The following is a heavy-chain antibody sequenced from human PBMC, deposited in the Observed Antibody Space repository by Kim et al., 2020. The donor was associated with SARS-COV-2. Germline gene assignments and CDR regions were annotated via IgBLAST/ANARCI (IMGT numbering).Heavy chain of an antibody. CDR1: GFTVSSNY. J-gene: IGHJ3*02. V-gene: IGHV3-53*01. D-gene: IGHD4-4*01. CDR2: IYSGGST. CDR3: ASPFLYSSWGVGDNAFDI. Sequence: GGSLRLSCAASGFTVSSNYMSWVRQAPGKGLEWVSVIYSGGSTYYADSVKGRFTISRDNSKNTLYLQMNSPRAEDTAVYYCASPFLYSSWGVGDNAFDIWGQGTMVTVSS.